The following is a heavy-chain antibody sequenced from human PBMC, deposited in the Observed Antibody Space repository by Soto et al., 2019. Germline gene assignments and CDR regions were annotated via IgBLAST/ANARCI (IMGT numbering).Heavy chain of an antibody. CDR1: GGSISSTQW. J-gene: IGHJ3*01. V-gene: IGHV4-4*02. D-gene: IGHD3-10*01. CDR2: TTHSVNT. Sequence: QVHLQESGPGLVNPSGTVSLTCAVSGGSISSTQWWTWVRQPPGRGLEWIGETTHSVNTIYNPSLNSLVTISLDKSKSHFSLKLTSVTAADTAVYYCARDANFGSENYKFSAFDFRGQGTLVSV. CDR3: ARDANFGSENYKFSAFDF.